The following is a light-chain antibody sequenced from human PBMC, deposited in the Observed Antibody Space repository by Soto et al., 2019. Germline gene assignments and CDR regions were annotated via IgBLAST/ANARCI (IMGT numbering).Light chain of an antibody. CDR1: QSVSSSY. V-gene: IGKV3-20*01. J-gene: IGKJ1*01. Sequence: EIVLTQSPGTLSLSPGERATLSCRAGQSVSSSYLACYQQKPGQAPRPLIYGASSRATGTPDRFSGSGSGTDFTLTISRLEPEDFAVYYCQQYGSSPPRTFGQGTKVEIK. CDR2: GAS. CDR3: QQYGSSPPRT.